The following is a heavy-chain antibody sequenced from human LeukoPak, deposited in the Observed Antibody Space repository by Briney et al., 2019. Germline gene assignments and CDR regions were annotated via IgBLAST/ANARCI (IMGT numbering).Heavy chain of an antibody. CDR3: VRTPPNWGFDY. V-gene: IGHV1-8*01. CDR2: MSPNSGDT. J-gene: IGHJ4*02. D-gene: IGHD3-16*01. CDR1: GYTFTTHD. Sequence: ASVKVSCKASGYTFTTHDINWVRQATGQGLEWLGWMSPNSGDTGYAQKFQGRVTMTSDSSISTAFMELSSLRSEDTAIYYCVRTPPNWGFDYWGQGTLVTVSS.